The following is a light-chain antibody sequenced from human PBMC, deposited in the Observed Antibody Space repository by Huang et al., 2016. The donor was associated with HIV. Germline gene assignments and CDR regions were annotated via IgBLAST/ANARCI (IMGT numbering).Light chain of an antibody. CDR2: TAS. CDR3: LQYYTYPWT. V-gene: IGKV1-6*01. J-gene: IGKJ1*01. Sequence: AIQMTQSPASMSASVGDRVTITWRASQDIGNDLGWYQQRLGKAPKLLVATASHLQSGVPARFTGSGSGTHFTLTISGLQPEDFATYYCLQYYTYPWTFGQGTKVEI. CDR1: QDIGND.